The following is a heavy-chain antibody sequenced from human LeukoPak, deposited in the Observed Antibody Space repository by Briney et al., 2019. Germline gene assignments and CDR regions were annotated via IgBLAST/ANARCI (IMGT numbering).Heavy chain of an antibody. CDR2: ISSDGTST. D-gene: IGHD3-3*02. J-gene: IGHJ4*02. CDR1: GFTLSSYW. V-gene: IGHV3-74*01. Sequence: PGGSLRLSCAASGFTLSSYWMHWVRQAPGKGLVWVSRISSDGTSTSYADFVKGRFTISRDNAKNSLYLQMNSLRAEDTAVYYCVRDHLWSFDYWGQGTLVTVSS. CDR3: VRDHLWSFDY.